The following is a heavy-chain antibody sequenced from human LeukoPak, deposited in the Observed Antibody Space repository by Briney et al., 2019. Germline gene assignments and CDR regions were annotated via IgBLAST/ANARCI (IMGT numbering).Heavy chain of an antibody. CDR2: IWYDGSDK. J-gene: IGHJ4*02. V-gene: IGHV3-33*01. CDR3: ARDIASRRLDY. D-gene: IGHD6-6*01. Sequence: PGKSLRLSCAASGFTFRNHGMHWVRQAPGKGQEWVAVIWYDGSDKYYGDSVKGRFTISRVNSKNTLFLQMNSLTAEDTALYYCARDIASRRLDYWGQGTLVSVSS. CDR1: GFTFRNHG.